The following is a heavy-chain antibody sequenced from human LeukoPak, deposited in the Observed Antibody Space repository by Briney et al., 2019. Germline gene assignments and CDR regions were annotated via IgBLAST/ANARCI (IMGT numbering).Heavy chain of an antibody. CDR3: ASFYCSGGSCYQYYYYYYMDV. J-gene: IGHJ6*03. D-gene: IGHD2-15*01. Sequence: PSETLSLTCTVSGGSISTSNYYWGWIRQPPGKGLEWIGNIFYSGSTYSNPSLRSRVTISVDTSKNQFSLKLSSVTAADTAVYYCASFYCSGGSCYQYYYYYYMDVWGKGTTVTISS. V-gene: IGHV4-39*01. CDR2: IFYSGST. CDR1: GGSISTSNYY.